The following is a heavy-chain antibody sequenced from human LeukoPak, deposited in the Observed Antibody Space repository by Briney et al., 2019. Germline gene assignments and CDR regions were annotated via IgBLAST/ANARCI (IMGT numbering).Heavy chain of an antibody. Sequence: GGSLRLSCAASEFTFSNYAMAWVRQAPGEGLEWVSGISGNGGKIYYADSVKGRFTISRDNSKNTLYLQMNSLGAEDTAVYYCAKVPNDYGDYSLDYWGQGTLVTVSS. CDR1: EFTFSNYA. D-gene: IGHD4-17*01. V-gene: IGHV3-23*01. J-gene: IGHJ4*02. CDR3: AKVPNDYGDYSLDY. CDR2: ISGNGGKI.